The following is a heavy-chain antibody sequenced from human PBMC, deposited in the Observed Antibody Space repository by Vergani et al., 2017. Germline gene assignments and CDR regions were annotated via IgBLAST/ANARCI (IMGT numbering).Heavy chain of an antibody. CDR1: GGSMSGYY. D-gene: IGHD6-6*01. J-gene: IGHJ4*02. Sequence: QVRLQESGPGLVKPSETLCLTCSVSGGSMSGYYWSWIRQPPGKELEWIGYTYHSGSTNYNPSLETRVTISGDTSKNQFSLKLNSVTAADTAVYYCAREYSSSVGFLAYWGQGTLVTVSS. CDR2: TYHSGST. V-gene: IGHV4-59*01. CDR3: AREYSSSVGFLAY.